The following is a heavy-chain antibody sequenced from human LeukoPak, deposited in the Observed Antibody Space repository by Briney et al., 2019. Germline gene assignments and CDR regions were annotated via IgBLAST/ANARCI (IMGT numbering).Heavy chain of an antibody. CDR2: IHNSGST. CDR3: AKHVSSNSYWTDDAFDI. J-gene: IGHJ3*02. D-gene: IGHD3-22*01. V-gene: IGHV4-39*01. CDR1: GDSISTSTYY. Sequence: SETLSLTCTVSGDSISTSTYYWGWIRQPPGKGLEWIGSIHNSGSTYYNPSLKSRVTISVDTSKNQFSLKLSSVTAADTAVYYCAKHVSSNSYWTDDAFDIWGQGTMLTVSS.